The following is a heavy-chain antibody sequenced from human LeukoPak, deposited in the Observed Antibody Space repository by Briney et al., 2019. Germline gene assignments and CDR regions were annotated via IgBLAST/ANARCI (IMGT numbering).Heavy chain of an antibody. Sequence: PGGSLRLSCAASGFTFSSYAMSWVRQAPGKGLEWVSGISGSGGTTYYADSVKGRYTISRDNSKNTLYLQMNSLRAEDTAVYYCAKYVRHLPDAFDIWGQGTMVSVSS. CDR2: ISGSGGTT. D-gene: IGHD3-10*02. J-gene: IGHJ3*02. V-gene: IGHV3-23*01. CDR3: AKYVRHLPDAFDI. CDR1: GFTFSSYA.